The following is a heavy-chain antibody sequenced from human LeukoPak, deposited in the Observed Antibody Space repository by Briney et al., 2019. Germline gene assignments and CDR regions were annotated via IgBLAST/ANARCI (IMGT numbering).Heavy chain of an antibody. CDR2: ISSSGTTI. V-gene: IGHV3-48*03. J-gene: IGHJ4*02. CDR1: GFTFSSYE. Sequence: GGSLRLSCAASGFTFSSYEMNWVRQAPGKGLEWVSYISSSGTTIYYADSGKGRFTISRDNAKSSLHLQVNSLRAEDTAVYYCASHSRGWYFFDYWGQGTLVTVSS. CDR3: ASHSRGWYFFDY. D-gene: IGHD6-19*01.